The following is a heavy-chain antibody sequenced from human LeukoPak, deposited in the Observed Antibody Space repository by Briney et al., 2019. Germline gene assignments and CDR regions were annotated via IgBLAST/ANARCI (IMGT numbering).Heavy chain of an antibody. CDR2: INPNSGGT. Sequence: PRASVNVSCKASGYTFTGYYMHWVRQAPGQGLEWMGWINPNSGGTNYAQKFQGRVTMTRDTSISTAYLDLSRLRSHDTAVYYCARGGGDYYASDSYYLVSGFDPWGQGTLVTVSS. V-gene: IGHV1-2*02. J-gene: IGHJ5*02. D-gene: IGHD3-10*01. CDR1: GYTFTGYY. CDR3: ARGGGDYYASDSYYLVSGFDP.